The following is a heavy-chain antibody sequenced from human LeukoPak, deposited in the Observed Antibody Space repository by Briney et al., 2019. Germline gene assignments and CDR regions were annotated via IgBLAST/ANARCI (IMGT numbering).Heavy chain of an antibody. Sequence: GGSLRLSCAASGFTFSSYAMHWVRQAPGKGLEYVSAISSNGGSTYYANSVKGRFTISRDNSKNTLYLQMGSLRAEDMAVYYCARVPASGSYSYFDYWGQGTLVTVSS. CDR1: GFTFSSYA. CDR3: ARVPASGSYSYFDY. V-gene: IGHV3-64*01. J-gene: IGHJ4*02. D-gene: IGHD1-26*01. CDR2: ISSNGGST.